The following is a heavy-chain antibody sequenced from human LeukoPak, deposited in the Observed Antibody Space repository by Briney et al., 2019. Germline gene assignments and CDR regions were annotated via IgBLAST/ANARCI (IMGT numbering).Heavy chain of an antibody. J-gene: IGHJ3*02. V-gene: IGHV3-30-3*01. D-gene: IGHD4-17*01. Sequence: PGGSLRLSCSASGFTFSSYAMHWVRQAPGKGLEWVAAISYDGSNKYYADSVKGRFTISRDNSKNTLYLQMNSLRAEDTAVYYCARDGPITVTNDAFDIWGQGTMVTVSS. CDR2: ISYDGSNK. CDR3: ARDGPITVTNDAFDI. CDR1: GFTFSSYA.